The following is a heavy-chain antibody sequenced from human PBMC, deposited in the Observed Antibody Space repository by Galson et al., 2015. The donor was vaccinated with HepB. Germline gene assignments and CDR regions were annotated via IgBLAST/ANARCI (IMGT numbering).Heavy chain of an antibody. Sequence: SVKVSCKASGYTFTSYYMHWVRQAPGQGLEWMGIINPSGGSTSNAQKFQGRVTMTRDTSTSTVYMELSSLRSEDTAVYYCARGYCSSTSCYPSDYFDYWGQGTLVTVSS. CDR3: ARGYCSSTSCYPSDYFDY. J-gene: IGHJ4*02. V-gene: IGHV1-46*03. CDR1: GYTFTSYY. D-gene: IGHD2-2*01. CDR2: INPSGGST.